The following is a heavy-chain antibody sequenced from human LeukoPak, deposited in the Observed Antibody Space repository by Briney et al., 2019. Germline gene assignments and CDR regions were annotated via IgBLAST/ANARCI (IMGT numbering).Heavy chain of an antibody. D-gene: IGHD6-19*01. CDR2: ISWNSGSI. Sequence: GGSLRLSCAASGFTFDDYTMHWVRQAPGKGLEWVSCISWNSGSIGYADSVKGRFTISRDNAKNSLYLQMNSLRAEDTALYYCAKDLSVAGKDGMDVWGQGTTVTVSS. CDR3: AKDLSVAGKDGMDV. J-gene: IGHJ6*02. CDR1: GFTFDDYT. V-gene: IGHV3-9*01.